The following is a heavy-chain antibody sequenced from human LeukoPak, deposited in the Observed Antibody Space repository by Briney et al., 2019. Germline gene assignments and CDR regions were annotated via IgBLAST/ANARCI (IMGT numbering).Heavy chain of an antibody. D-gene: IGHD3-3*01. V-gene: IGHV3-23*01. CDR1: GFTFSSYA. Sequence: GGSLRLSCAASGFTFSSYAMSWVRQAPGKGLEWVSAISGSGSSTYYADSVKGRFTISRDNSKNTLYLQMNSLRAEDTAVYYCATPGDGILSPRFLHWSQGTLVTVSS. CDR3: ATPGDGILSPRFLH. J-gene: IGHJ4*02. CDR2: ISGSGSST.